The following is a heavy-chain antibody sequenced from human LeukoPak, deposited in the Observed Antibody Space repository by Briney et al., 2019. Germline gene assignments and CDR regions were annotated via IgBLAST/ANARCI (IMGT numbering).Heavy chain of an antibody. Sequence: GGSLRLSCAASGFTFSTFWMSWVRQAPGKGLERVANIKEDGSEKYYVDSAKGRCTISRDSAKNSLYLQMNSLIAEDTAVYYCATSSGSRGLYFDFWGQGTLVTVSS. CDR2: IKEDGSEK. V-gene: IGHV3-7*01. D-gene: IGHD3-22*01. J-gene: IGHJ4*02. CDR3: ATSSGSRGLYFDF. CDR1: GFTFSTFW.